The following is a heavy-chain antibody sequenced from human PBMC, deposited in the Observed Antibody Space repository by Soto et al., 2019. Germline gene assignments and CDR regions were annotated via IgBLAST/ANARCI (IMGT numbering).Heavy chain of an antibody. Sequence: VQLVQSGGEVQKPGASVKVSCKASGYTFTTYGITWLRQAPGQGPEWMGWISTYNGDTNYAQKLQGRVTMTTDTSTSTAYMERRTLRSDDTAVYYCARSRLPYYYGLDVWGQGTTVTVSS. CDR1: GYTFTTYG. CDR3: ARSRLPYYYGLDV. CDR2: ISTYNGDT. D-gene: IGHD2-15*01. J-gene: IGHJ6*02. V-gene: IGHV1-18*01.